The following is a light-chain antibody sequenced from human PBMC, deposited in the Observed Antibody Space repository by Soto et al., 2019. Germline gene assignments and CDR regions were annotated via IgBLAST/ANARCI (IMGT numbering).Light chain of an antibody. Sequence: EIVMTQSPATLSVSPGERVTLSCRASQSVFSSLAWYQQKPGQAPRLLIYGAATRATGIPARFSGSGSGTHFTITISSLQSEDFAVYICRQYHTWPAFGRGTRVEIK. CDR1: QSVFSS. CDR3: RQYHTWPA. CDR2: GAA. V-gene: IGKV3-15*01. J-gene: IGKJ4*02.